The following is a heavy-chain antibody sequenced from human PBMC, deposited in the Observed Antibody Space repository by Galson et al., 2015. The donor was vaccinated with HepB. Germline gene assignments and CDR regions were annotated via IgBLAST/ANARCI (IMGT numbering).Heavy chain of an antibody. J-gene: IGHJ4*02. CDR2: ISGYSGNT. V-gene: IGHV1-18*01. CDR3: ARDQWPEDLIHFDY. CDR1: GSTFTSLA. D-gene: IGHD2-8*01. Sequence: SVKVSCKASGSTFTSLAFSWVRQAPGQGLEWMGWISGYSGNTNYAQKFQGRVTMTRDVSTSTVFMELRSLTSDDTAIYYCARDQWPEDLIHFDYWGQGTLVTVSS.